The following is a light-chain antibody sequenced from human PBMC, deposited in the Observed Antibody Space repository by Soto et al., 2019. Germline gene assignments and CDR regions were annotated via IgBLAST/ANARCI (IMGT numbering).Light chain of an antibody. CDR2: EVS. V-gene: IGLV2-14*01. CDR1: SSDVGAYNY. CDR3: SSYTSSSTYV. Sequence: QSVLTQRPSASGSPGQSGTISCTGTSSDVGAYNYVSWYQQHPGKAPKLMIYEVSNRPSGVSNRFSGSKSGNTASLTISGLQAEDEADYYCSSYTSSSTYVFGTGTKVTVL. J-gene: IGLJ1*01.